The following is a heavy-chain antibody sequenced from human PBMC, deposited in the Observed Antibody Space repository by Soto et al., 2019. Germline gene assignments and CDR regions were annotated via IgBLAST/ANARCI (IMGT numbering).Heavy chain of an antibody. V-gene: IGHV3-30-3*01. J-gene: IGHJ4*02. D-gene: IGHD3-9*01. CDR2: ISYDGSNK. CDR3: ARAGRTYYDILDPFDY. CDR1: GFTFSSYA. Sequence: QVQLVESGGGVVQPGRSLRLSCAASGFTFSSYAMHWVRQAPGKGLEWVVVISYDGSNKYYADYEKGQFPISRDHSKNTLYLQMKSLRVDDTSVYYCARAGRTYYDILDPFDYWGQGTLVTVSS.